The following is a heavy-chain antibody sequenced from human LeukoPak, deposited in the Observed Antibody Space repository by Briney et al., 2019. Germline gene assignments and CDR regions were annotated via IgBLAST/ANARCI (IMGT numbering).Heavy chain of an antibody. CDR2: IYYSGST. CDR3: ARLLERH. CDR1: GGSISSSSYY. D-gene: IGHD1-1*01. J-gene: IGHJ1*01. V-gene: IGHV4-39*01. Sequence: PSETLSLTCTVSGGSISSSSYYWSWIRQPPGKGLEWIGSIYYSGSTYYNPSLKSRVTISVDTSKNQFSLKLSSVTATDTAVYYCARLLERHWGQGTLVIISS.